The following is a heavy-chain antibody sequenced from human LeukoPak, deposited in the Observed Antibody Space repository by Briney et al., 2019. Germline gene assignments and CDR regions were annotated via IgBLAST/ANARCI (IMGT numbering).Heavy chain of an antibody. CDR2: ISAYNGNT. CDR1: GYTFTSYD. CDR3: ASVSSFVVGGTEFDP. D-gene: IGHD2-21*01. V-gene: IGHV1-18*01. Sequence: ASVKVSCKASGYTFTSYDINWVRQATGQGLEWMGWISAYNGNTNYAQKLQGRVTMTTDTSTSTAYMELRSLRSDDTAVYYCASVSSFVVGGTEFDPWGQGTLVTVSS. J-gene: IGHJ5*02.